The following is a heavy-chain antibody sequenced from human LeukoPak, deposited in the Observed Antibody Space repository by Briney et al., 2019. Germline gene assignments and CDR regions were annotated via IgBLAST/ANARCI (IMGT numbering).Heavy chain of an antibody. D-gene: IGHD6-13*01. CDR2: FYYSGST. Sequence: PSETLSLTCTVSGGSISSSSYYWGWIRQPPGKGLEWIGSFYYSGSTYYNPSLKSRVTVSVDTSKNQFSLKLSSVTAADTAVYYCATVAIRSNSWSWFDPWGQGTLVTVSS. J-gene: IGHJ5*02. CDR3: ATVAIRSNSWSWFDP. CDR1: GGSISSSSYY. V-gene: IGHV4-39*07.